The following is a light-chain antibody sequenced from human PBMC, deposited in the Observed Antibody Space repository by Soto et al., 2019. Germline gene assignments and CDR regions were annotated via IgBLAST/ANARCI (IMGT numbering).Light chain of an antibody. Sequence: QSALTQPASVSGSPGQSITISCTGSSSDVGDYDYVSWYQHHPGKAPNLLIYEVSNRPSGVSNRFSGSKSDNTASLTIPGPQTADEVDYYCSSFTSNYFYVFGPGATVT. CDR3: SSFTSNYFYV. J-gene: IGLJ1*01. CDR1: SSDVGDYDY. V-gene: IGLV2-14*01. CDR2: EVS.